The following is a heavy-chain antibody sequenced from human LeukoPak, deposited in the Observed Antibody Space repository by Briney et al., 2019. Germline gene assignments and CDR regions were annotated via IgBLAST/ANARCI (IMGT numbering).Heavy chain of an antibody. Sequence: KPSETLSLTCTVSDYSISSSYYWGWIRQPPGKGLEWFGIIYHSGSTYYNPSLKSRVTISVDTSKNQFSLKLSSVTAADTAVYYCARLNKPGWFDPWGQGTLVTVSS. V-gene: IGHV4-38-2*02. CDR1: DYSISSSYY. CDR3: ARLNKPGWFDP. D-gene: IGHD1-14*01. J-gene: IGHJ5*02. CDR2: IYHSGST.